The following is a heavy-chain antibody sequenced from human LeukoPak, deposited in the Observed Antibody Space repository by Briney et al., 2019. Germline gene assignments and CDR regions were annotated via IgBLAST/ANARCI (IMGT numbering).Heavy chain of an antibody. CDR3: ARHVSSSWYGPWGY. Sequence: SETLSLTCTVSGYSISSGYYWGWIRQPPGKGLEWIGSIYHSGSTYYNPSLKSRVTISVDTSKNQFSLKLSSVTAADTAVYYCARHVSSSWYGPWGYWGQGTLVTVSS. CDR1: GYSISSGYY. J-gene: IGHJ4*02. V-gene: IGHV4-38-2*02. CDR2: IYHSGST. D-gene: IGHD6-13*01.